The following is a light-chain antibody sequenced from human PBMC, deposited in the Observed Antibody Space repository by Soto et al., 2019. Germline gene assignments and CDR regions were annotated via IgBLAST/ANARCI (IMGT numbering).Light chain of an antibody. CDR2: AAS. CDR3: LLDFRYFWA. Sequence: DTQFTQTPPYRSASVGSRDLVACRESKSIRSYLTWYPQTPGKAPKILIYAASSLQSGVPSRFLCSGAGTECTLAISSLQPEYVATAFCLLDFRYFWAFRQGTKVDIK. CDR1: KSIRSY. V-gene: IGKV1-39*02. J-gene: IGKJ1*01.